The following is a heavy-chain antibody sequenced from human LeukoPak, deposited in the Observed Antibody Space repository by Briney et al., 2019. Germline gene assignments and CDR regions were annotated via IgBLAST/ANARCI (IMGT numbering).Heavy chain of an antibody. CDR3: ARGNYYDSSGYANYYYYGMDV. D-gene: IGHD3-22*01. V-gene: IGHV4-31*03. CDR1: GGSISSGGYY. J-gene: IGHJ6*02. Sequence: PSETLSLTCTVSGGSISSGGYYWSWIRQHPGKGLEWIGYIYYSGSTYYNPSLKSRVTISVDTSKNQFSLKLSSVTAADTAVYYCARGNYYDSSGYANYYYYGMDVWGQGTTVTVSS. CDR2: IYYSGST.